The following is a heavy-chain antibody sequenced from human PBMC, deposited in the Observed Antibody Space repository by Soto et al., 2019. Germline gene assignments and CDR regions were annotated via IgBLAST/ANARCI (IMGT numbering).Heavy chain of an antibody. V-gene: IGHV3-21*01. J-gene: IGHJ6*02. CDR1: GFTFSSYS. CDR2: ISSSSSYI. CDR3: ARDWKSPVWFGELSFDYYYGMDV. D-gene: IGHD3-10*01. Sequence: GGSLRLSCAASGFTFSSYSMNWVRQAPGKGLEWVSSISSSSSYIYYADSVKGRFTISRDNAKNSLYLQMNSLRAEDTAVYYCARDWKSPVWFGELSFDYYYGMDVWGQGTTVTVSS.